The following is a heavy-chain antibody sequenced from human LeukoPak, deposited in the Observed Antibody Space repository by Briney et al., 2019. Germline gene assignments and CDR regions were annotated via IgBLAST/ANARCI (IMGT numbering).Heavy chain of an antibody. CDR1: GYSFNNYD. CDR2: MNPCSGNT. D-gene: IGHD5-12*01. CDR3: ARASGTNFYYYYAMDV. Sequence: ASVRVSCKASGYSFNNYDISWVRQAPGQGLEWMGWMNPCSGNTGSARKFQGRVTMTRESSINTAYMELTSLRSEDTAVYYCARASGTNFYYYYAMDVWGQGTTVTVSS. V-gene: IGHV1-8*01. J-gene: IGHJ6*02.